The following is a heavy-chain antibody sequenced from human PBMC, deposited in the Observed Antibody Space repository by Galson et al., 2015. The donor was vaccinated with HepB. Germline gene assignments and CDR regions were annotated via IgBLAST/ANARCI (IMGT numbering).Heavy chain of an antibody. J-gene: IGHJ4*02. CDR2: IWYDGTNK. CDR3: TKDLVSRRSYYDGSFDY. CDR1: GFTFSTYG. Sequence: SLRLSCAASGFTFSTYGLHWVRQAPGKGLEWVSVIWYDGTNKYYADSVKGRFTISRDGSKNSLYLQMSRLRIEDTAFYYCTKDLVSRRSYYDGSFDYWGLGTLVTVSS. V-gene: IGHV3-33*03. D-gene: IGHD3-22*01.